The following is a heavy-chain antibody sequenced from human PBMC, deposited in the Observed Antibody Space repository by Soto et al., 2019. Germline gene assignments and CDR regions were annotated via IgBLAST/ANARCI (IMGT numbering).Heavy chain of an antibody. V-gene: IGHV4-59*08. CDR3: ARHGPPAGVVTANTYHYYGMDV. Sequence: QVQLQESGPGLVKPSETLSLTCSVSGDSVRTFYWSWIRQPPGKGLEWIGYIYYGGSTNYNPSLTSRVTISTDTSKNQFSLKLRSVTAADTAVYYCARHGPPAGVVTANTYHYYGMDVWGQGTTVTVSS. CDR1: GDSVRTFY. CDR2: IYYGGST. J-gene: IGHJ6*02. D-gene: IGHD2-21*02.